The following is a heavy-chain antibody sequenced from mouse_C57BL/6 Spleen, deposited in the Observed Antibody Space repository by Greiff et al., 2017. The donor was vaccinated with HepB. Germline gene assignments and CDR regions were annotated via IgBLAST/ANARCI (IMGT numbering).Heavy chain of an antibody. D-gene: IGHD1-1*01. Sequence: VQLKESGPGLVQPSQSLSITCTVSGFSLTSYGVHWVRQSPGKGLEWLGVIWSGGSTDYNAAFISRLSISKDNSKSQVFFKMNSLQAYDTAIYYCARNQGTTVVAPGLAMDYWGQGTSVTVSS. CDR1: GFSLTSYG. CDR3: ARNQGTTVVAPGLAMDY. V-gene: IGHV2-2*01. CDR2: IWSGGST. J-gene: IGHJ4*01.